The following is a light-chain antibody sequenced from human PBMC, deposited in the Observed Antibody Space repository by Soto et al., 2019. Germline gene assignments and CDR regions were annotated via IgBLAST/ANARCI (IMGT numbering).Light chain of an antibody. V-gene: IGLV2-14*01. CDR2: DVS. CDR3: TSYTSSSTYV. J-gene: IGLJ1*01. CDR1: SSDVGGYNY. Sequence: QSVLTRPASVSGAPGQSITISCTGTSSDVGGYNYVSWYQQHPGKAPKLIIFDVSNRPSGVSNRLSGSKSGNTASLTISGLQAEDEADYYCTSYTSSSTYVFGTGTKVTVL.